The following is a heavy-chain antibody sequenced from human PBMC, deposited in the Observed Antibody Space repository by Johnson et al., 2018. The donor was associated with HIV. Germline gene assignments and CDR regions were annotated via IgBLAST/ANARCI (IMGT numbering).Heavy chain of an antibody. D-gene: IGHD3-10*01. CDR2: IYSDGSDT. J-gene: IGHJ3*02. CDR3: ARFEAFITTHRVVGEAFDI. V-gene: IGHV3-74*03. CDR1: GFTFSSYW. Sequence: VQLVESGGGLVQPGGSLRLSCAASGFTFSSYWMHWVRQTPGKGLVWVARIYSDGSDTAYADSVKGRFTISRDNAMNSLYLQMDSLRAEDTAVYYCARFEAFITTHRVVGEAFDIWGQGTMVIVSS.